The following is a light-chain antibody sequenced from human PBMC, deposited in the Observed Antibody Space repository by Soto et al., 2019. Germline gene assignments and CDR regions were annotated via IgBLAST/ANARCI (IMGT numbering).Light chain of an antibody. V-gene: IGLV2-14*01. J-gene: IGLJ2*01. Sequence: QSVLTQPASVSGSPGQSITISCTGTSSDVGGYNYVSWYQQYPGKAPKLMIFGVSDRPSGVSNRFSGSKSGNTASLPIFGLQAEDEADYYCSSYKTSSTVVVFGGGTKVTVL. CDR3: SSYKTSSTVVV. CDR1: SSDVGGYNY. CDR2: GVS.